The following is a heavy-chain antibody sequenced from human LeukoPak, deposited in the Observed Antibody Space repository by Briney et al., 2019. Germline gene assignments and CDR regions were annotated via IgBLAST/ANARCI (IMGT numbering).Heavy chain of an antibody. CDR3: TRVSLASEGHYFDY. CDR2: IRSKANSYAT. CDR1: GFTFSGSA. J-gene: IGHJ4*02. D-gene: IGHD3-3*02. Sequence: GGSLRLSCAASGFTFSGSAMHWVRQASGKGLEWVGRIRSKANSYATAYAASVKGRFTISRDDSKNTAYLQMNSLKTEYTSVYYCTRVSLASEGHYFDYWGQGTLVTVSS. V-gene: IGHV3-73*01.